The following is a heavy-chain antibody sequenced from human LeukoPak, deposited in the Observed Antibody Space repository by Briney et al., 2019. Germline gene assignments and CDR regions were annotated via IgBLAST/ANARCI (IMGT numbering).Heavy chain of an antibody. CDR3: ARAPNYGDYSHYMDV. CDR1: GGSVSSGSYY. CDR2: MFTPGTI. Sequence: YPSETLSLTCTVSGGSVSSGSYYWSWIRQPAGKGLEWIGRMFTPGTINDNPSLKSRVIISVDTSKNQFSLKLSSVTAADTAVYYCARAPNYGDYSHYMDVWGKGTTVTVSS. D-gene: IGHD4-17*01. J-gene: IGHJ6*03. V-gene: IGHV4-61*10.